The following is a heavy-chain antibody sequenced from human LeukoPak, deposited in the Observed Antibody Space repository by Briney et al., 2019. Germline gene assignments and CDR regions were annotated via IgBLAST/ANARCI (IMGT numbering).Heavy chain of an antibody. D-gene: IGHD3-3*02. CDR1: GFTFSSYG. V-gene: IGHV3-33*01. Sequence: PGRSLRLSCAASGFTFSSYGMHWVRQAPGKGLEWVAVIWYDGSNKYYADSVKGRFTISRDNAKNSLYLQMNSLRDEDTAVYYCARPLAFGGQGTLVTVSS. CDR3: ARPLAF. J-gene: IGHJ4*02. CDR2: IWYDGSNK.